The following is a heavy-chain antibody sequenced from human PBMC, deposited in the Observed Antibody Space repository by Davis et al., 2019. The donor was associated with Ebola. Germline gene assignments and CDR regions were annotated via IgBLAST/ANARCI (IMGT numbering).Heavy chain of an antibody. CDR1: GGSISSSSYY. Sequence: PSETLSLTCTVSGGSISSSSYYWGWIRQPPGKGLEWIGSIYYSGSTYYNPSLKSRVTISVDTSKNQFSLKLSSVTAADTAVYYCARCPRSSSWYNWFDPWGQGTLVTVSS. CDR3: ARCPRSSSWYNWFDP. CDR2: IYYSGST. J-gene: IGHJ5*02. D-gene: IGHD6-13*01. V-gene: IGHV4-39*01.